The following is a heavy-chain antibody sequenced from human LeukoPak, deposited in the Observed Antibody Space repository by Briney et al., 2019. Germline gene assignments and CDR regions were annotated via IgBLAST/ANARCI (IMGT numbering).Heavy chain of an antibody. V-gene: IGHV3-21*01. CDR3: VRNFGDGFDY. CDR1: GFTFSDYT. D-gene: IGHD4-17*01. Sequence: PGGSLRLSCAASGFTFSDYTMSWVRQAPGKGLEWVSSNTPRGDYIYYADSLKGRFTISRDNAKKSVDLQMNSLSAEDTSVYYCVRNFGDGFDYWGQGTMVIVSS. CDR2: NTPRGDYI. J-gene: IGHJ4*02.